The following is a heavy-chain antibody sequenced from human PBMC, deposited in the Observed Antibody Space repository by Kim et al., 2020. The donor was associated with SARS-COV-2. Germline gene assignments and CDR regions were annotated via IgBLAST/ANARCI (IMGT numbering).Heavy chain of an antibody. CDR1: GFTFSSYA. CDR2: ISYDGSNK. Sequence: GGSLRLSCAASGFTFSSYAMHWVRQAPGKGLEWVAVISYDGSNKYYADSVKGRFTISRDNSKNTLYLQMNSLRAEDTAVYYCAREPSGWINWFGPCGQGTLGTVSS. V-gene: IGHV3-30-3*01. J-gene: IGHJ5*02. D-gene: IGHD3-10*01. CDR3: AREPSGWINWFGP.